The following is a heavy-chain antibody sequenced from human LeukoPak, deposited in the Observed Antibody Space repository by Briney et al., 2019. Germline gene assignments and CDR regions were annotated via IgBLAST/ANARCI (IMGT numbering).Heavy chain of an antibody. D-gene: IGHD6-13*01. CDR2: IYYSGST. V-gene: IGHV4-31*03. J-gene: IGHJ6*02. CDR3: ARTSIAAAGRSYYYYGMDV. CDR1: GGSISSGGYY. Sequence: SQTLSLTCTVSGGSISSGGYYWSWIRQHPGKGLEWIGYIYYSGSTYYNPSLKSRVTISVDTSKNQFSLKLSSVTAADTAVYYCARTSIAAAGRSYYYYGMDVWGQGTMVTVSS.